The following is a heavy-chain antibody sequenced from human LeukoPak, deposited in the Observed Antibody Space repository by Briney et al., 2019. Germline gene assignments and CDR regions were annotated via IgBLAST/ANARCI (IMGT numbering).Heavy chain of an antibody. CDR1: GFAFNKYG. CDR2: ISAYDGRT. J-gene: IGHJ4*02. D-gene: IGHD1-14*01. Sequence: ASVKVSCKASGFAFNKYGFSWVRQAPGQGPEWLGWISAYDGRTNYAQNLQGRLTLTTDTSTTTAYMELRSLTSDDTAVYYCARDPSNTVGRNIYFDYWGQGTLDTVSS. V-gene: IGHV1-18*01. CDR3: ARDPSNTVGRNIYFDY.